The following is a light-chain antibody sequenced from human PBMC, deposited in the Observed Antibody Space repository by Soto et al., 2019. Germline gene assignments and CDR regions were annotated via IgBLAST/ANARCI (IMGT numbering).Light chain of an antibody. V-gene: IGLV1-40*01. J-gene: IGLJ2*01. CDR1: SSNIGAGYD. CDR3: QYYDSSLSVYVV. Sequence: QSVLTEPPSVSGAPGQRVTISCTGSSSNIGAGYDVHWYQQLPGTAPKLLIYGNNNRPSGVPDRFSGSKSGTSASLAITGLQAEDEADYYCQYYDSSLSVYVVFGGGTKLTVL. CDR2: GNN.